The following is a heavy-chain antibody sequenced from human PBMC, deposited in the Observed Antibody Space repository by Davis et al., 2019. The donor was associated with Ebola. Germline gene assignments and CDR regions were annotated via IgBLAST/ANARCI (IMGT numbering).Heavy chain of an antibody. CDR1: GFTFSSYS. CDR3: ARDDQSYGMDV. J-gene: IGHJ6*04. CDR2: ISSSSSYI. Sequence: GESLKISCAASGFTFSSYSMNWVRQAPGKGLEWVSSISSSSSYIYYADSVKGRFTISRDNSKNTLYLQMNSLRAEDTAVYYCARDDQSYGMDVWGKGTTVTVSS. V-gene: IGHV3-21*04.